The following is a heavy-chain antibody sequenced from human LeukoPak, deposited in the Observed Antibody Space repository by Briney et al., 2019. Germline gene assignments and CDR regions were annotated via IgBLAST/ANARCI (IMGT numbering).Heavy chain of an antibody. CDR3: AREGAGLGSSTWSDFDY. J-gene: IGHJ4*02. CDR1: GYTLTELS. V-gene: IGHV1-2*02. D-gene: IGHD6-6*01. CDR2: INPNSGGT. Sequence: GASVKVSCKVSGYTLTELSMHWVRQAPGQGLEWMGWINPNSGGTNYAQKFQGRVIMTRDTSISTAYMELSRLRSDDTAVYYCAREGAGLGSSTWSDFDYWGQGTLVTVSS.